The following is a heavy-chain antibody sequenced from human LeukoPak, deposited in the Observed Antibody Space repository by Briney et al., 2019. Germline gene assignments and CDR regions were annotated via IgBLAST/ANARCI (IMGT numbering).Heavy chain of an antibody. CDR1: GYTFTTYW. CDR3: ARRNDFWSGYFDY. CDR2: IYPGDSDP. D-gene: IGHD3-3*01. Sequence: GESLKISCEAFGYTFTTYWIGWVRKMHGKGLGWMGIIYPGDSDPRYSPSFQGQVTISADKSISSAYLQWSRLKASDTAMYYCARRNDFWSGYFDYWGQGTLVTVSS. V-gene: IGHV5-51*01. J-gene: IGHJ4*02.